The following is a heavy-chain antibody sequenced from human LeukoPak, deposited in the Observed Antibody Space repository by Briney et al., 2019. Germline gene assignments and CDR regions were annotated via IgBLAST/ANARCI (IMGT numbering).Heavy chain of an antibody. Sequence: PGGSLRLSCAASGFTFSSYAMNWIRKAPGKGLEWISYISSSSSYTDYADSVKGRFTISRDNAKSALYLQMHSLRLEDTAVYYCAAGTAADFWGQGTLVTVSS. V-gene: IGHV3-21*05. CDR2: ISSSSSYT. J-gene: IGHJ4*02. CDR3: AAGTAADF. D-gene: IGHD6-13*01. CDR1: GFTFSSYA.